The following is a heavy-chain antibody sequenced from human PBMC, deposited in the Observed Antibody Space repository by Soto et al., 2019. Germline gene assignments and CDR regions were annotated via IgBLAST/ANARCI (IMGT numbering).Heavy chain of an antibody. D-gene: IGHD2-2*01. CDR3: ARDCSSASCHEGHAFDI. CDR2: IYYSGST. Sequence: PSETLSLTCTVSGDFITNSLYYWVWIRQPPGKGLEWIGYIYYSGSTYYNPSLKSRVTISVDTSKNQFSLKLSSVTAADTAVYYCARDCSSASCHEGHAFDIWGQGTMVTVSS. J-gene: IGHJ3*02. V-gene: IGHV4-30-4*08. CDR1: GDFITNSLYY.